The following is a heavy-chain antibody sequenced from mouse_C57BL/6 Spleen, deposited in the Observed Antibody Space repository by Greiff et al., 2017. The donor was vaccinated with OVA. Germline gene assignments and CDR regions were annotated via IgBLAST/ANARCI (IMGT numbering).Heavy chain of an antibody. D-gene: IGHD1-3*01. CDR2: INPNNGGT. J-gene: IGHJ4*01. CDR1: GYTFTDYN. V-gene: IGHV1-22*01. CDR3: ARYKGYAMDY. Sequence: VQLQQSGPELVKPGASVKMSCKASGYTFTDYNMHWVQQSHGKSLEWIGYINPNNGGTSYNQKFKGKATLTVNTSSSTAYMELRSLTSEDSADYYCARYKGYAMDYWGQGTSVTVSS.